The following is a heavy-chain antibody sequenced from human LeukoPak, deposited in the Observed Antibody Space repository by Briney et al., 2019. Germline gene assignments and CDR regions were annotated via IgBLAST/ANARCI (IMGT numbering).Heavy chain of an antibody. J-gene: IGHJ3*02. CDR2: IKQDGSEK. V-gene: IGHV3-7*01. CDR3: ARGLDAFDI. Sequence: GGSLRLSCAASGFTFSSYAMSWVRQAPGKGLEWVANIKQDGSEKYYVDSVKGRFTISRDNAKNSLYLQMNSLRAEDTAVYYCARGLDAFDIWGQGTMVTVSS. CDR1: GFTFSSYA.